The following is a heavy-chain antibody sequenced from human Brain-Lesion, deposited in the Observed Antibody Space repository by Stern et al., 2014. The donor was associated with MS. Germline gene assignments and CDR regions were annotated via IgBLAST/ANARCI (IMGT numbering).Heavy chain of an antibody. J-gene: IGHJ4*02. D-gene: IGHD2/OR15-2a*01. CDR2: ISYSGYM. Sequence: QLQLQESGPGLVKPSETLSLTCSVSGGSIIDSTYHWGWIRQPPGKGLEWIGSISYSGYMYYNPSLKSRVTLFVDPPKNNLPLRLPSVTAADTAVYYCARRIRAYNFDYWGQGTLVTVSS. V-gene: IGHV4-39*02. CDR1: GGSIIDSTYH. CDR3: ARRIRAYNFDY.